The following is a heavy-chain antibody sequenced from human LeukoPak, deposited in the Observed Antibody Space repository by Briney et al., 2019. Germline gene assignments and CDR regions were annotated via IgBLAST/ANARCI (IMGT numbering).Heavy chain of an antibody. CDR3: AVGRDLRAFDI. CDR2: ISSSSSYI. D-gene: IGHD1-26*01. J-gene: IGHJ3*02. CDR1: GFTLSSYS. Sequence: GGSLRLSCAASGFTLSSYSMNWVRQAPGKGLEWVSSISSSSSYIYYADSVKGRFTISRDNAKNSLYLQMNSLRAEDTAVYYCAVGRDLRAFDIWGQGTMVTVSS. V-gene: IGHV3-21*01.